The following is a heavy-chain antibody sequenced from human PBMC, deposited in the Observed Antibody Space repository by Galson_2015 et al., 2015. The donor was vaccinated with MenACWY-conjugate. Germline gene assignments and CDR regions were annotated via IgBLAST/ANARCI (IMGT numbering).Heavy chain of an antibody. D-gene: IGHD4-17*01. V-gene: IGHV5-51*01. Sequence: QSGAAVTKPGESLTISCTGSGSSFTSYWVGWGRQMPGKGLEWMGIIYPGDSDTRYSPSFQGQVTISADKSISTAYLQWSGLKASDTAMYYCARSGDYGYNWFDPWGQGTLVTVSS. CDR2: IYPGDSDT. CDR1: GSSFTSYW. CDR3: ARSGDYGYNWFDP. J-gene: IGHJ5*02.